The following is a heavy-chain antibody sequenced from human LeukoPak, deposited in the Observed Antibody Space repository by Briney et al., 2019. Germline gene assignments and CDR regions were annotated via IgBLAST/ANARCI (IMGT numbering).Heavy chain of an antibody. CDR3: ASILVVPAAEEDAFDI. V-gene: IGHV4-30-2*01. Sequence: SQTLSLTCTVSGGSISSGGYYWSWIRQPPGKGLEWIGYIYHSGSTYYNPSLKSRVTISVDRSKNQFSLKLSSVTAADTAVYYCASILVVPAAEEDAFDIWGQGTMVTVSS. CDR1: GGSISSGGYY. CDR2: IYHSGST. D-gene: IGHD2-2*01. J-gene: IGHJ3*02.